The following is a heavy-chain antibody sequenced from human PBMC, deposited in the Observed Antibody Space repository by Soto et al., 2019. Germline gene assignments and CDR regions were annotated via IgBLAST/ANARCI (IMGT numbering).Heavy chain of an antibody. D-gene: IGHD3-10*01. Sequence: SETLSLTCAVYGGSFSGYYWSWIRQPPGKGLEWIGEINHSGSTNYNPSLKSRVTISVDTSKNQFSLKLSSVTAADTAVYYCARGGFGPYGIERREAWGQGTLVTVSS. CDR2: INHSGST. CDR3: ARGGFGPYGIERREA. J-gene: IGHJ5*02. V-gene: IGHV4-34*01. CDR1: GGSFSGYY.